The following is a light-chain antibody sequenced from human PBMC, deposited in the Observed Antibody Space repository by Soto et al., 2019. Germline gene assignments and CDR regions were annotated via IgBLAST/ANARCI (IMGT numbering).Light chain of an antibody. Sequence: DIQMTQSPSTLSASVGDIVTITCRASQSISSWLAWYQQKPGKAPKLLIYDASSLESGVPSRFSGSGSGTDFTLTISSLQPEDFATYYCQQSYRTPPITFGQRTRLE. CDR1: QSISSW. V-gene: IGKV1-39*01. J-gene: IGKJ5*01. CDR3: QQSYRTPPIT. CDR2: DAS.